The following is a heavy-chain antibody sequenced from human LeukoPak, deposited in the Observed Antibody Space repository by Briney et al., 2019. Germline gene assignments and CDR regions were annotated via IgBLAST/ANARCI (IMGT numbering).Heavy chain of an antibody. J-gene: IGHJ4*02. V-gene: IGHV3-74*01. CDR2: ITSDGSNI. CDR3: ARGGHSSFDY. Sequence: PGGSLRLCCAASGFTFSNFWLHWVRQAPGKGLEWVSRITSDGSNINYADSVQGRFTISRDNAKNTLYLQMNSLRAEDTAVYYCARGGHSSFDYWGQGALVTVSS. CDR1: GFTFSNFW. D-gene: IGHD3-16*01.